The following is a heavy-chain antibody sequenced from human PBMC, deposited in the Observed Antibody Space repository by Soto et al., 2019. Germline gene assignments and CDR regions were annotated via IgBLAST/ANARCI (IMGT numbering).Heavy chain of an antibody. D-gene: IGHD2-8*01. CDR3: AGLNCTNGICYTFNWFDP. V-gene: IGHV1-69*02. Sequence: QVQLVQSGAEVKKPGSSVKVSCKASGGTLSSYTISWVRQAPGQGLEWMGRIIPILGMANYAQKFQGRVTITADKSTSTAYKELTSLRSEDTAVYFCAGLNCTNGICYTFNWFDPWGQGTLVTVSS. CDR2: IIPILGMA. J-gene: IGHJ5*02. CDR1: GGTLSSYT.